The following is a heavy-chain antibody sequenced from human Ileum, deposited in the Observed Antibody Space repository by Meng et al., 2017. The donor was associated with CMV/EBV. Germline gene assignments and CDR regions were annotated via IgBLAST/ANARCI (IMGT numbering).Heavy chain of an antibody. J-gene: IGHJ6*02. CDR3: ARRDCYGITCYWDYYGMDV. D-gene: IGHD2-21*01. Sequence: GESLKISCAVSGFTFSSYWMSWVRQAPGKGLEWVANIAEDGGEEYYVDSVKGRFTISRDNAKSSLYLQMHSLRAEDTAVYYCARRDCYGITCYWDYYGMDVWGQGTTVTGAS. V-gene: IGHV3-7*01. CDR1: GFTFSSYW. CDR2: IAEDGGEE.